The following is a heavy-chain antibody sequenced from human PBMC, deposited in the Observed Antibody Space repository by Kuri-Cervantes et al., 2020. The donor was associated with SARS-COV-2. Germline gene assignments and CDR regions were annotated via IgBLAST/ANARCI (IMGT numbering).Heavy chain of an antibody. CDR3: ARDQYGSGGMGNY. V-gene: IGHV1-8*03. CDR2: MNPNSGNT. CDR1: GYTFTSYD. J-gene: IGHJ4*02. D-gene: IGHD3-10*01. Sequence: ASVKVSCKASGYTFTSYDINWVRQATGQGLEWMGWMNPNSGNTGYAQKFQGRVTITRNTSTSTAYMELSSLRSEDTAVYYCARDQYGSGGMGNYWGQGTLVTVSS.